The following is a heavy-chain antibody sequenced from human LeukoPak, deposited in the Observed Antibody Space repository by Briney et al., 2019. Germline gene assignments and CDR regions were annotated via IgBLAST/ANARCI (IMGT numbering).Heavy chain of an antibody. Sequence: GSVKLSCKASGFTFTCYDMHWVRQAPGQGLEWMGWINPNRGCTNYAQKFQGRFTITRDNSISTAYLQLSSLTSDDTAVYYCARGGSDDAFDIWGQGTMVTVSS. J-gene: IGHJ3*02. V-gene: IGHV1-2*02. D-gene: IGHD2-15*01. CDR1: GFTFTCYD. CDR3: ARGGSDDAFDI. CDR2: INPNRGCT.